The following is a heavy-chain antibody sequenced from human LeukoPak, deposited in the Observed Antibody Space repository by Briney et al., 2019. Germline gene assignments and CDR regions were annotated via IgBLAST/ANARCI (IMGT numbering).Heavy chain of an antibody. V-gene: IGHV5-51*01. Sequence: AGESLKISCKGSGYSFTTYWIGWVRPMPGQGLEWMGIIYPVDSDTRYSPCFPGQVTSSADKSISTANLQCCSLRTSDSAMYYCASGDSSGYYRWPTEAYWGQGTLVTVSS. CDR3: ASGDSSGYYRWPTEAY. CDR2: IYPVDSDT. CDR1: GYSFTTYW. J-gene: IGHJ4*02. D-gene: IGHD3-22*01.